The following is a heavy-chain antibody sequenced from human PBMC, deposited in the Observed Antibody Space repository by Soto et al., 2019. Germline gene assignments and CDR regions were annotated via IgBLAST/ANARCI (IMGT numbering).Heavy chain of an antibody. CDR2: VYHGGNT. CDR3: ARARWYDAFNV. J-gene: IGHJ3*01. V-gene: IGHV4-38-2*01. Sequence: SETLSLTCAVSGFSISSGNYWGWIRKHPGKGLEWIGSVYHGGNTYYNPSLKSRVSISIDLSKNQFSLKLTSVTAADAAAYYCARARWYDAFNVWGQGTVVTVSS. CDR1: GFSISSGNY. D-gene: IGHD2-15*01.